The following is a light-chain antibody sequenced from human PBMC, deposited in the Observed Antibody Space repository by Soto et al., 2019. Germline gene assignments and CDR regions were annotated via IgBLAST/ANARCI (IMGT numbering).Light chain of an antibody. V-gene: IGLV1-44*01. CDR1: SSNIGTNT. Sequence: QSVLTQPPSASGTPGQRVSISCSGGSSNIGTNTVNWYQHLPGTAPKPLIFSNDERPSGVPDRFSGSKSGTSASLAISGLQSDDEADYYCATWDDSLNGVVFGGGTKLTVL. J-gene: IGLJ2*01. CDR2: SND. CDR3: ATWDDSLNGVV.